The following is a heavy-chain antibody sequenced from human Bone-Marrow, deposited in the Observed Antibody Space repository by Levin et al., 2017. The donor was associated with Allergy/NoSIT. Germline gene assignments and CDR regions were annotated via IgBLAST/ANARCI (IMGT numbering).Heavy chain of an antibody. Sequence: RAGGSLRLSCAVYGGSFSGYYWSWIRQPPGKGLEWIGEINHIGSTNYNPSLKSRVTISVDTSKNQFSLKLSSVTAADTAVYYCARGPQHNAGGYSYGLLFDYWGQGTLVTVSS. J-gene: IGHJ4*02. V-gene: IGHV4-34*01. CDR3: ARGPQHNAGGYSYGLLFDY. CDR2: INHIGST. D-gene: IGHD5-18*01. CDR1: GGSFSGYY.